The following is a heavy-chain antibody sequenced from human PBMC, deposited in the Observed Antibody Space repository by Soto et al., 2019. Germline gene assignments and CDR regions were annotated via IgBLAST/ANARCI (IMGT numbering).Heavy chain of an antibody. V-gene: IGHV3-23*04. CDR2: ISGSGGST. CDR1: GFSFSDYP. J-gene: IGHJ3*02. Sequence: VQLVESGGGLVQPGGSLRLSCAASGFSFSDYPMNWVRQAPGKGLEWVSAISGSGGSTYYADSVKGRFTISRDNSKNTLYLQMNSLRAEDTAVYYCAKHGAAGTVYDAFDIWGQGTMVTVSS. D-gene: IGHD6-13*01. CDR3: AKHGAAGTVYDAFDI.